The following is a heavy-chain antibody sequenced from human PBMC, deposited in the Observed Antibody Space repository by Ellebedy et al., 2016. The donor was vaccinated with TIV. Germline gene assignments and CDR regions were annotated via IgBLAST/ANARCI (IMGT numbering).Heavy chain of an antibody. J-gene: IGHJ4*02. CDR2: ISDDGRS. CDR1: GFTFSDYY. CDR3: AKPHYSGSGSGDY. Sequence: PGGSLRLSCVASGFTFSDYYMSWIRQAPGKGLEWVSAISDDGRSYYGDSVRGRFTISRDNSRNTLYLQMNSLRAEDTAVYYCAKPHYSGSGSGDYWGQGTLVTVSS. D-gene: IGHD3-10*01. V-gene: IGHV3-23*01.